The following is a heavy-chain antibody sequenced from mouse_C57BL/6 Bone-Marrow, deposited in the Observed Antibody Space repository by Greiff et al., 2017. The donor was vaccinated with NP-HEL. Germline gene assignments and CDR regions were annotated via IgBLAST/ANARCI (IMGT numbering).Heavy chain of an antibody. D-gene: IGHD1-1*01. CDR2: IYPGGGYT. Sequence: QVHVKQSGAELVRPGTSVKMSCKASGYTFTNYWIGWAKQRPGHGLEWIGDIYPGGGYTNYNEKFKGKATLTADKSSSTAYMQFSSLTSEDSAIYYCAREGTVVEPLYFDYWGQGTTLTVSS. CDR1: GYTFTNYW. CDR3: AREGTVVEPLYFDY. V-gene: IGHV1-63*01. J-gene: IGHJ2*01.